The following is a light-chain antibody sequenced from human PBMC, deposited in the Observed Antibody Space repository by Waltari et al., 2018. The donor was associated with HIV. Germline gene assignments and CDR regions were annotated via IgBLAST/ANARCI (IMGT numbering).Light chain of an antibody. CDR3: SSYTSSNTFVV. CDR1: SSDVGHYNR. CDR2: EVS. Sequence: QSALTQPPSVSGSPGQSVTISCTGTSSDVGHYNRVSWYQQPPGSAPKPMIYEVSNRPSVVPRRVSGSKSGNTASLTISGLQAEDEADYYCSSYTSSNTFVVFGGGTKLTVL. J-gene: IGLJ2*01. V-gene: IGLV2-18*02.